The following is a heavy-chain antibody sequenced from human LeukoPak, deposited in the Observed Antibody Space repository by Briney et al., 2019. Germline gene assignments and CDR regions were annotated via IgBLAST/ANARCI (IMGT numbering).Heavy chain of an antibody. CDR2: IRYDGGNE. CDR3: AKEGTASKPSDLDY. D-gene: IGHD1/OR15-1a*01. Sequence: SGGSLRLSCAASGFIFSDYGMHWVRQAPGKGLEWVAFIRYDGGNEYYLDSVKGRFTISRDTSRNTVYLQMNSLKTEDTGAYYCAKEGTASKPSDLDYWGQGTLVTVSS. J-gene: IGHJ4*02. V-gene: IGHV3-30*02. CDR1: GFIFSDYG.